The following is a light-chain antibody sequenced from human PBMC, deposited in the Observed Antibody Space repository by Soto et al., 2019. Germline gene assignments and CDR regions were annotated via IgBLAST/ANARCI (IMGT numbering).Light chain of an antibody. CDR2: GAS. Sequence: ETVLTQSPGTLSLSPGERATLSCRASQSISSGYLAWYQQRPGQAPRLLISGASNRATGIPDRFSGSGSGAAFTLTTSRLEPEDVAVYYCQQYGGSPLVTFGGGTKVEIK. CDR1: QSISSGY. V-gene: IGKV3-20*01. J-gene: IGKJ4*01. CDR3: QQYGGSPLVT.